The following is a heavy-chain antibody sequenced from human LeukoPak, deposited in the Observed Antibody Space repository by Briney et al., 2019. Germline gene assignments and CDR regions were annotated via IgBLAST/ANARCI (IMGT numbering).Heavy chain of an antibody. CDR2: ISSSSTYI. D-gene: IGHD3-22*01. V-gene: IGHV3-21*01. Sequence: GRSLRLSCAASGFTFSSYAMHWVRQAPGKGLEWVSSISSSSTYIYYADSVKGRFTISRDNAKNSLYLQMNSLRVEDTAVYYCARDSSVYHDFDYWGQGTLVTVSS. J-gene: IGHJ4*02. CDR1: GFTFSSYA. CDR3: ARDSSVYHDFDY.